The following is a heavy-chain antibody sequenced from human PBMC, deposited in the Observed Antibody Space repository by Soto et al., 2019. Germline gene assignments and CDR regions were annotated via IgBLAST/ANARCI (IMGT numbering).Heavy chain of an antibody. J-gene: IGHJ5*01. CDR2: IKQEGSEK. Sequence: EVQLVQSGGGFVRSGGSLRLSCAASGLTFGSYWMSWVRQAPGKGLEWVANIKQEGSEKYYLDSVKGRFTISRDNAKKSLFLQMNSLRAEDTAIYYCAREAASGGRYDSWGQGSLVTVSS. V-gene: IGHV3-7*01. CDR3: AREAASGGRYDS. D-gene: IGHD6-19*01. CDR1: GLTFGSYW.